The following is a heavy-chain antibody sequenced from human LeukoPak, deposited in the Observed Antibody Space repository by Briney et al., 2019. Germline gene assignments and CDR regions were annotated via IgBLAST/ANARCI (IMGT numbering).Heavy chain of an antibody. Sequence: SETLSLTCTVSGGSISGSSYYWGWIRQPPGKGLEWIGSIYYSGSTYYNPSLKSRVTISVDTSKNQFSLKLSSVTAADTAVYYCARHGRRDGYNYYFDYWGQGTLVTVSS. CDR1: GGSISGSSYY. CDR2: IYYSGST. D-gene: IGHD5-24*01. CDR3: ARHGRRDGYNYYFDY. J-gene: IGHJ4*02. V-gene: IGHV4-39*01.